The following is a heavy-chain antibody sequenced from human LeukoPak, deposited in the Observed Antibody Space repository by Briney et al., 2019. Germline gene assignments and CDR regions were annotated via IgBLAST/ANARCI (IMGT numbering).Heavy chain of an antibody. CDR1: GGSFSGYY. D-gene: IGHD1-26*01. J-gene: IGHJ4*02. V-gene: IGHV4-34*01. CDR2: INHSGST. Sequence: PSETLSLTCAVYGGSFSGYYWSWIRQPPGKGLERIGEINHSGSTNYNPSLKSRVTISVDTSKNQFSLKLSSVTAADTAVYYCAREMELELNSFDYWGQGTLVTVSS. CDR3: AREMELELNSFDY.